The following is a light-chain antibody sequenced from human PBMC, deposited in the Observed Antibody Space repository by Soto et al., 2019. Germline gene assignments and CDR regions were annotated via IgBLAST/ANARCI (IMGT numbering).Light chain of an antibody. CDR1: SSDVGGYDY. CDR2: EVN. CDR3: SSYSISTAYL. V-gene: IGLV2-14*01. Sequence: QSVLTQPASVSGSPGQSITISCTGTSSDVGGYDYVSWYQLHPGKAPKLMVFEVNNRPSGVSYRFSGSKSGNTASPTISGLQAEDEAHYFCSSYSISTAYLFGTGTKVTVL. J-gene: IGLJ1*01.